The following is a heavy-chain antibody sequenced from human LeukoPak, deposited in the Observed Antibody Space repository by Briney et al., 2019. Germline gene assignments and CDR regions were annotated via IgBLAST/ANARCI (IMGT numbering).Heavy chain of an antibody. V-gene: IGHV1-2*02. CDR2: IHPNSGAT. Sequence: ASVKVSCKASQYTFTDYYILWVRQAPGQGLEWMGWIHPNSGATTYAQKFQGRVTLTRDTSINTAYMGLSGLRSDDTAVYYCTREDYWGQGTLVTVSS. CDR1: QYTFTDYY. CDR3: TREDY. J-gene: IGHJ4*02.